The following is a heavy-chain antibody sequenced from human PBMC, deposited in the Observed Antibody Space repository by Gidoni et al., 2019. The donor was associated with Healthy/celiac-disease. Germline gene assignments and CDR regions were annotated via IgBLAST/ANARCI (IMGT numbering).Heavy chain of an antibody. D-gene: IGHD6-13*01. V-gene: IGHV4-4*07. CDR2: TYTSGST. CDR3: ARDQGSVAATDQGAFDI. CDR1: GGSISSYY. Sequence: QVQLQESGPGLVTSSETLSLTCTVPGGSISSYYWRWLRQPAGKGLEWIGRTYTSGSTNYNPSLKSRVTMSVDTSKSQFSLKLSSVTAADTAGYYCARDQGSVAATDQGAFDIWGQGTMVTVSS. J-gene: IGHJ3*02.